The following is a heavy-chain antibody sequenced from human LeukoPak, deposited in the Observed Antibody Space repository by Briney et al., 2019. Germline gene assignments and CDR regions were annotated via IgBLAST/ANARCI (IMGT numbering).Heavy chain of an antibody. CDR3: ARSIILPEYNWFDP. J-gene: IGHJ5*02. CDR1: GSSISSGGYS. CDR2: IYHSGST. V-gene: IGHV4-30-2*01. Sequence: PSQTLSLTCAVSGSSISSGGYSWSWIRQPPGKGLEWIGYIYHSGSTYYNPSLKSRVTISVDRSKNQFSLKLSSVTAADTAVYYCARSIILPEYNWFDPWGQGTLVTVSS.